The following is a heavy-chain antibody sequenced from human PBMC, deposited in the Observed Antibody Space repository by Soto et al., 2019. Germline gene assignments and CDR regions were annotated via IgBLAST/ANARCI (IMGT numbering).Heavy chain of an antibody. CDR1: GGTFSSYA. V-gene: IGHV1-69*06. CDR3: ARKKPVTIFGVVSGQPFERWFDP. Sequence: ASVKVSCKASGGTFSSYAISWVRQAPGQGLEWMGGIIPIFGTANYAQKFQGRVTITADKSTSTAYMELSSLRSEDTAVYYCARKKPVTIFGVVSGQPFERWFDPSGQGNLLALCS. J-gene: IGHJ5*02. CDR2: IIPIFGTA. D-gene: IGHD3-3*01.